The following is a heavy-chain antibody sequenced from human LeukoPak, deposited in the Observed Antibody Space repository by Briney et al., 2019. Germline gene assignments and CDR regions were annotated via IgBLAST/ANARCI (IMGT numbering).Heavy chain of an antibody. CDR2: ISGGTT. V-gene: IGHV3-49*03. D-gene: IGHD6-19*01. J-gene: IGHJ4*01. Sequence: GGSLRLSCTASGFTFGDYLMSWFRQAPGKGLEWIGFISGGTTEYAASVKGRFTISRDDSTSIAYLQINSLTTEDTAVYCCSRGSGWLSVYWGQGTLVTVSS. CDR3: SRGSGWLSVY. CDR1: GFTFGDYL.